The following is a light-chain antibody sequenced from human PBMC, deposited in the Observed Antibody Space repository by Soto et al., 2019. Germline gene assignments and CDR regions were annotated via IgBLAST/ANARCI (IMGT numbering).Light chain of an antibody. Sequence: TQSPVTLSVSPVEIGTLSFRASQSVIGNLAWYQQKPGQAPRLLIYGASTRATGIPDRFSGSGSGTEFTLTISSLQAGDFAVYYCQQYNRWPFTFGPGTKVDIK. CDR2: GAS. CDR1: QSVIGN. J-gene: IGKJ3*01. CDR3: QQYNRWPFT. V-gene: IGKV3-15*01.